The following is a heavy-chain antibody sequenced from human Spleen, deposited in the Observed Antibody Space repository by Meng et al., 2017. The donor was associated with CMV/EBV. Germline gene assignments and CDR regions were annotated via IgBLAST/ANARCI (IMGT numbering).Heavy chain of an antibody. Sequence: TFSGFSLSSSGVGVAWIRQPPGKPLEWLAVTYWNDDRRYNPYLKTRLTITKDTSKNQVVLTMTDMDPVDTATFYCARKFPTSDDYDYWGQGTLVTVSS. CDR1: GFSLSSSGVG. J-gene: IGHJ4*02. CDR3: ARKFPTSDDYDY. V-gene: IGHV2-5*01. CDR2: TYWNDDR.